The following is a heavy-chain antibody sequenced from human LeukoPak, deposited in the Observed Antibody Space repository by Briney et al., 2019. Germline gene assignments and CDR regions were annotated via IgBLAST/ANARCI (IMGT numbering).Heavy chain of an antibody. Sequence: SETLSLTCTVSGGSISSYYWSWIRQPPGKGLEWIGYIFYSGSTNYNPSLKSRVTISVDTSKNQFSLKLSSVTAADTAVYYCARRGATVWDDAFDIWGQGTMLTVSS. CDR2: IFYSGST. CDR1: GGSISSYY. CDR3: ARRGATVWDDAFDI. V-gene: IGHV4-59*08. J-gene: IGHJ3*02. D-gene: IGHD1-26*01.